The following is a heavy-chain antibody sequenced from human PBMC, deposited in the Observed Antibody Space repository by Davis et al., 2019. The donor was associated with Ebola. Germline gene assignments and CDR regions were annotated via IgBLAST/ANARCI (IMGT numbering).Heavy chain of an antibody. V-gene: IGHV4-59*01. CDR1: GGSISSYY. D-gene: IGHD2-2*01. CDR2: IYYSGST. CDR3: ARDGGAYCSSTSCYFY. Sequence: PSETLSLTCTVSGGSISSYYWSWIRQPPGKGLEWIGYIYYSGSTNYNPSLKSRVTISVDTSKNQFSLKLSSVTAADTAVYYCARDGGAYCSSTSCYFYWGQGTLVTVSS. J-gene: IGHJ4*02.